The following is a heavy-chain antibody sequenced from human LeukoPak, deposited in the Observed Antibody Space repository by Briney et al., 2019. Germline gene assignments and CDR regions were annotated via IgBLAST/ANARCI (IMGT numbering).Heavy chain of an antibody. CDR2: ISSSSSYI. D-gene: IGHD5-12*01. V-gene: IGHV3-21*01. CDR1: GFTFSSYS. CDR3: ARVDIVATTDY. J-gene: IGHJ4*02. Sequence: GGSLRLSCAASGFTFSSYSMNWVRQAPGKGLEWVSSISSSSSYIYYADSVKGRFTISRDNAKNSLYLQMNSLRAEDTAVYSCARVDIVATTDYWGQGTLVTVSS.